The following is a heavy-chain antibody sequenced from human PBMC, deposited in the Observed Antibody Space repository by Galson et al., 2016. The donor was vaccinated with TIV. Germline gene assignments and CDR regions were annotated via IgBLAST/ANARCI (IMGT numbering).Heavy chain of an antibody. CDR3: ARSWSVVAPNWVDP. CDR2: INPDSRNT. D-gene: IGHD2-2*01. CDR1: GYTFTSYH. Sequence: SVKVSCKASGYTFTSYHINWVRQATGQGLEWMGWINPDSRNTGYVQKFQGRVTMTRNISASTVYMELSSLRSEDTAVYYCARSWSVVAPNWVDPWGQGTLVTVSS. V-gene: IGHV1-8*02. J-gene: IGHJ5*02.